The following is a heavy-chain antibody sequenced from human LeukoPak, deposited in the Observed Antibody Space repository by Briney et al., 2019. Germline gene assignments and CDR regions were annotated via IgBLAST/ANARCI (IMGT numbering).Heavy chain of an antibody. Sequence: GGSLRLSCAASGFTFSSYAMSWVRQAPGKGLDWVSSISGSGAVTYYTDSVKGRFTFSRDNSRNMAYLQMNSLRAEDTAVYYCARLKDGAGTDYWGQGTLVTVSS. CDR2: ISGSGAVT. CDR1: GFTFSSYA. D-gene: IGHD1-1*01. V-gene: IGHV3-23*01. CDR3: ARLKDGAGTDY. J-gene: IGHJ4*02.